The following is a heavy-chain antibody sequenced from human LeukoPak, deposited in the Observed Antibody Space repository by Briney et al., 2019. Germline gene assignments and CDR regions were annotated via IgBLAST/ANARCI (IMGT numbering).Heavy chain of an antibody. CDR2: IYYSGST. V-gene: IGHV4-39*02. CDR3: ARDSEPVYCSGTSCYQNEFDY. D-gene: IGHD2-2*01. Sequence: SETLSLTCTVSGGSISSSSYYWGWIRQPPGKGLEWIGSIYYSGSTYYNPSLKSRVTISVDTSKNQFSLKLSSVTAADTAVYYCARDSEPVYCSGTSCYQNEFDYWGQGTLVTVSS. CDR1: GGSISSSSYY. J-gene: IGHJ4*02.